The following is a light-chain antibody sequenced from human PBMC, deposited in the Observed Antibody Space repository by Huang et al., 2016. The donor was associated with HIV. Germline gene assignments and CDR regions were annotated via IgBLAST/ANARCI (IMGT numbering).Light chain of an antibody. Sequence: EIVLTPSPATLSFFPGQRVSLSCRASQNINTHLAWYQQRLGQPPRLLIYDASSRVPGVAARFSGSGSGKDFTLTISSLESEDFATYYCQQRVNGLTFGGGTKV. J-gene: IGKJ4*01. CDR2: DAS. CDR3: QQRVNGLT. CDR1: QNINTH. V-gene: IGKV3-11*01.